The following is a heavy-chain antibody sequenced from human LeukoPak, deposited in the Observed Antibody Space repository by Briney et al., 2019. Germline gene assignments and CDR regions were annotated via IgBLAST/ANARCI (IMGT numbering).Heavy chain of an antibody. V-gene: IGHV3-48*03. Sequence: PGGSLRLSCAASGFTFSSYEMNWVRQAPGKGLEWVSYISSSGTTIYYADSVQGRFTISRDNAKNSLYLQMNSLRAEDTAVYYCARGGHSSGWYYHAFDIWGQGTMVTVSS. CDR2: ISSSGTTI. D-gene: IGHD6-19*01. CDR1: GFTFSSYE. J-gene: IGHJ3*02. CDR3: ARGGHSSGWYYHAFDI.